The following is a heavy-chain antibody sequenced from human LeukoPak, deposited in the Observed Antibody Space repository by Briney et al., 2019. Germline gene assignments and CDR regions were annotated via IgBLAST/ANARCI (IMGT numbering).Heavy chain of an antibody. CDR3: ARESGEYYDFWSGYWYCFDY. V-gene: IGHV4-38-2*02. Sequence: SETLSLTCTVSGYSISSGYYWGWIRQPPGKGQGWLGSIYHSGSTYYNPSLKSRVTISVDTSKNQFSLKLSSVTAADTAVYYCARESGEYYDFWSGYWYCFDYWGQGTLVTVSS. CDR1: GYSISSGYY. CDR2: IYHSGST. D-gene: IGHD3-3*01. J-gene: IGHJ4*02.